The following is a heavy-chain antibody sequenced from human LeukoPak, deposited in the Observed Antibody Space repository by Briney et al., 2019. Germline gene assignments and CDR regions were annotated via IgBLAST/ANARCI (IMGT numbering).Heavy chain of an antibody. CDR2: VYYGRSP. CDR3: ARSSGTGTSSY. CDR1: GDSISRSTYY. V-gene: IGHV4-39*02. D-gene: IGHD6-25*01. J-gene: IGHJ4*02. Sequence: SETLSLTCTVSGDSISRSTYYWAWIRQPPGKGLEWIGSVYYGRSPYFNPSLESRATISVDTSKNHFSLKMSSVTAADTAVYYCARSSGTGTSSYWGQGTLVTVSS.